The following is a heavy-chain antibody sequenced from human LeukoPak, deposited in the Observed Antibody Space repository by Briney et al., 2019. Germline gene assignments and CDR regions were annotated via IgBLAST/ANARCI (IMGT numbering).Heavy chain of an antibody. J-gene: IGHJ3*02. V-gene: IGHV1-2*02. Sequence: ASVKVSCKASGYTFTGYYMHWVRQAPGQGLEWMGWINPNSGGTNYAQKFQGRVTMTRDTSISTAYMELSRLRSDDTAVYYCANGGYSSGWSLDAFDIWAQGTMVTVSS. D-gene: IGHD6-19*01. CDR1: GYTFTGYY. CDR3: ANGGYSSGWSLDAFDI. CDR2: INPNSGGT.